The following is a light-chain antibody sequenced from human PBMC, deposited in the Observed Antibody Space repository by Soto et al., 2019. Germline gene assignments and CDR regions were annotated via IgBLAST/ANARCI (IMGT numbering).Light chain of an antibody. CDR3: QQANSFPLT. V-gene: IGKV3D-15*01. CDR2: GAS. CDR1: QSVSRN. J-gene: IGKJ5*01. Sequence: EIVMTQSPATLSVSPGERATLYCRASQSVSRNLAWYQQKPGQAPRLLIYGASTRATGIPARFSGSGSGTDFTLTISSLQPEDFATYYCQQANSFPLTFGQGTRLEIK.